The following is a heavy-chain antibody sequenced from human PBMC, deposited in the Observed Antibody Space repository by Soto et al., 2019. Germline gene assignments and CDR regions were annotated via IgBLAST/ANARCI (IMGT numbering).Heavy chain of an antibody. CDR2: MNPNSGNT. J-gene: IGHJ6*02. Sequence: ASVKVSCKASGYTFTSYDINWVRQATGQGLEWMGWMNPNSGNTGYAQKFQGRVTMTRNTSISTAYMELSSLRSEDTAVYYCARDPRIAVAGRVTYGMDVWGQGTTVTVSS. V-gene: IGHV1-8*01. CDR1: GYTFTSYD. CDR3: ARDPRIAVAGRVTYGMDV. D-gene: IGHD6-19*01.